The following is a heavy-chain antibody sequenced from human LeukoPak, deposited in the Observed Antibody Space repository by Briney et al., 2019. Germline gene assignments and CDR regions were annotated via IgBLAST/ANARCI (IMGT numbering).Heavy chain of an antibody. CDR2: IYSSGTT. CDR1: GGSFKVYH. V-gene: IGHV4-4*07. CDR3: ARADYFDY. J-gene: IGHJ4*02. Sequence: PSETLSLTCTVSGGSFKVYHWTPIRQSAGKGLEWIGRIYSSGTTNCNPSLKSRVTMSVDASKNQFSLRLSSVTAADTAGYYCARADYFDYWGQGILVTVSS.